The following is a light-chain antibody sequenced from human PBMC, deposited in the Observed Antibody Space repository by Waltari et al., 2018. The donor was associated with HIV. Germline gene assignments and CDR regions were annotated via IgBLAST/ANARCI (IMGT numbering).Light chain of an antibody. CDR1: QSVLSSRDNNNY. V-gene: IGKV4-1*01. CDR2: WAS. CDR3: QQFYNTPIT. Sequence: EIVMSQSPDSLPVSLGERATLTCKSSQSVLSSRDNNNYLAWYQQKPGQPPKLLIYWASTRESGVPDRFSGGGSGTDFTLTISSLQAEDVAVDYCQQFYNTPITFGQGTRLEIK. J-gene: IGKJ5*01.